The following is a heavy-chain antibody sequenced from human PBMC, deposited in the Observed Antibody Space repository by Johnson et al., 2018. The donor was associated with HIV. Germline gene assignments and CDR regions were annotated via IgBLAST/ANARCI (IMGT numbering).Heavy chain of an antibody. V-gene: IGHV3-30-3*01. D-gene: IGHD3-9*01. CDR2: ISYDGTNK. Sequence: QVQLVESGGGVVQTGRSLRLSCAASGFTFSSYAMHWVRQAPGKGLEWVAIISYDGTNKYYADSVKGRFTISRDNSKNTLYLQMNSLRAEDTAMYYCARELPSYDILTGPGAFDIWGQGTMVTVSS. CDR3: ARELPSYDILTGPGAFDI. CDR1: GFTFSSYA. J-gene: IGHJ3*02.